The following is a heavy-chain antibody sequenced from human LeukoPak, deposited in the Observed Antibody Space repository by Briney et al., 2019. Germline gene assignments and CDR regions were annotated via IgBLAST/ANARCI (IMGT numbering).Heavy chain of an antibody. J-gene: IGHJ6*02. D-gene: IGHD3-10*01. CDR3: AKVPYSDYGSGRPPFMDV. CDR2: LSNTGIDT. CDR1: GFIFSNYA. Sequence: GGSLRLSCAASGFIFSNYAMSWVRQAPGKGLEWVSTLSNTGIDTYYADSVKGRFTISRDNYENTLLLQMNYLRAEDTAIYYCAKVPYSDYGSGRPPFMDVWGQGTTVAVSS. V-gene: IGHV3-23*01.